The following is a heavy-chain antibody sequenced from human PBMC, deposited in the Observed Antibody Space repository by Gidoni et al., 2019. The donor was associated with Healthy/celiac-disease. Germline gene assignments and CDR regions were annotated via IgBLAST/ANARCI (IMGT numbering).Heavy chain of an antibody. CDR2: IYYSGST. CDR1: GGSLSSGGYY. Sequence: QVQLKASGPGPVKPSQTLSLTRTVSGGSLSSGGYYCSWIRQHPGKGLEWIGYIYYSGSTYYNPSLKSRVTISVDTSKNQSSLKLSSVTAADTAVYYCARSSGYDLPIDYWGQGTLVTVSS. V-gene: IGHV4-31*03. D-gene: IGHD5-12*01. J-gene: IGHJ4*02. CDR3: ARSSGYDLPIDY.